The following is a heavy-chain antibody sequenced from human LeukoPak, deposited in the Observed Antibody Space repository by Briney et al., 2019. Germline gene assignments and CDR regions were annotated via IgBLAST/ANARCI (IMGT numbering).Heavy chain of an antibody. D-gene: IGHD6-19*01. CDR1: GGSISSGSYY. CDR2: IYTSGST. J-gene: IGHJ6*02. CDR3: ARGSSGWYDYYYGMDV. V-gene: IGHV4-61*02. Sequence: SETLSLTCTVSGGSISSGSYYWSWIRQPAGKGLEWIGRIYTSGSTNYSHSLKSRVTISVDTSKNQFSLKLSSVTAADTAVYYCARGSSGWYDYYYGMDVWGQGTTVTVSS.